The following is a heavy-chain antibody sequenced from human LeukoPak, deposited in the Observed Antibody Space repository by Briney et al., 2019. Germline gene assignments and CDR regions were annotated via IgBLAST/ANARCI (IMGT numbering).Heavy chain of an antibody. CDR1: GFTLRSYG. Sequence: PGGSLRLSCAASGFTLRSYGIHWVRQAPGKGLEWLSIILYDGSGKNYADSVKGRFTISRDNSKNTLYLQMSSLRAEDTAVYYCARDHPPRREVIIDFWGQGTLVTVSS. V-gene: IGHV3-33*01. D-gene: IGHD3-10*01. J-gene: IGHJ4*02. CDR3: ARDHPPRREVIIDF. CDR2: ILYDGSGK.